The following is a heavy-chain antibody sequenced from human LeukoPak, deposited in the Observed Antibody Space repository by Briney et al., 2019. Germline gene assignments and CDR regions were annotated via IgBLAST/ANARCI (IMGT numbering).Heavy chain of an antibody. CDR3: ARDSYGDYVSAYYYYYYMDV. CDR1: GYTFTSYG. J-gene: IGHJ6*03. CDR2: ISAYNGNT. D-gene: IGHD4-17*01. V-gene: IGHV1-18*01. Sequence: ASVKVSCKASGYTFTSYGISWVRQAPGQGLEWMGWISAYNGNTNYAQKLQGRVTMTTDTSTSTAYMELRSLRSDDTAVYYCARDSYGDYVSAYYYYYYMDVWGKGTTVTISS.